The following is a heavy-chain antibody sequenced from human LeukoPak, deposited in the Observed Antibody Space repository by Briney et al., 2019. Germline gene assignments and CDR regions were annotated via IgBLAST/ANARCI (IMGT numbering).Heavy chain of an antibody. V-gene: IGHV4-34*09. J-gene: IGHJ4*02. D-gene: IGHD4-17*01. Sequence: SETLSLTCAVYGGSFSGYYWSWIRQPPGKGLEWIGYICYSGTTYYNPSLKSRLTISVDTSKNQFSLRLSSVTAADTAVYYCARKRDDGDYHIDYWGQGTLVTVSP. CDR3: ARKRDDGDYHIDY. CDR1: GGSFSGYY. CDR2: ICYSGTT.